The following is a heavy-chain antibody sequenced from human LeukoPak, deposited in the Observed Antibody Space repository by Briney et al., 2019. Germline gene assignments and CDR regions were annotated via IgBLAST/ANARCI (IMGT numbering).Heavy chain of an antibody. CDR2: INPSGGST. CDR1: GYTFTSYY. D-gene: IGHD3-10*01. J-gene: IGHJ5*02. CDR3: ARAYYGSGSYYKGFVGWFDP. Sequence: ASVKVSCKASGYTFTSYYMHWVRQAPGQGLEWMGIINPSGGSTSYAQKFQGRVTMTRDTSTSTVYMELSSLRSEDTAVYYCARAYYGSGSYYKGFVGWFDPWSQGTLVTVSS. V-gene: IGHV1-46*01.